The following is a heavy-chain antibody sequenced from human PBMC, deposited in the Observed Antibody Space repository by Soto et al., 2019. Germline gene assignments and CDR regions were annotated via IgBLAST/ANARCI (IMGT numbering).Heavy chain of an antibody. CDR2: IIPIFGTA. D-gene: IGHD6-13*01. CDR3: ARDRAAAGTSIDWFDP. J-gene: IGHJ5*02. Sequence: QVQLVQSGAEVKKPGSSVKVSCKASGGTFSSYAISWVRQAPGQGLEWMGGIIPIFGTANYAQKSQGSVTITADESTSTAYMELSSLRSEDTAVYYCARDRAAAGTSIDWFDPWGQGTLVTVSS. V-gene: IGHV1-69*01. CDR1: GGTFSSYA.